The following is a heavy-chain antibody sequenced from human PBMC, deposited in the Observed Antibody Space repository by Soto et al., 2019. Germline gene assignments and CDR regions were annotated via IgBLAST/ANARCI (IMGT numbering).Heavy chain of an antibody. Sequence: VASVKVSCKASGYTFTSYAMHWVRQAPGQRLEWMGWINAGNGNTKYSQKFQGRVTITRDTSARTAHMELSSLRSEDTGVYYCARVFKYYYYGMDVWGQGSTVTVSS. CDR1: GYTFTSYA. CDR2: INAGNGNT. CDR3: ARVFKYYYYGMDV. J-gene: IGHJ6*02. V-gene: IGHV1-3*01.